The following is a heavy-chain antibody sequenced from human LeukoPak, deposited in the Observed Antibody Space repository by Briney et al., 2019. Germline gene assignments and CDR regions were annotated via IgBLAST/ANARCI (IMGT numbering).Heavy chain of an antibody. CDR2: IREDGGEI. V-gene: IGHV3-7*01. CDR3: AREAGLTRSDWLLQVDF. J-gene: IGHJ4*02. CDR1: GFSFENSW. D-gene: IGHD3-10*01. Sequence: GGSLRLSCAASGFSFENSWMSWVRQTPGKGLEWVANIREDGGEIYYLDAVKGRFTISRDNAKNSVYLQMNNLRDEDTAVYYCAREAGLTRSDWLLQVDFWGQGTLVTVSS.